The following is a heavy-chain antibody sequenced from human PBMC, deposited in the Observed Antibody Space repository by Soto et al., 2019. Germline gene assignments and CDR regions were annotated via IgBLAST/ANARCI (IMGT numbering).Heavy chain of an antibody. V-gene: IGHV3-7*01. Sequence: EVQLVESGGGLVQPGGSLRLSCAASGFTFSSYWMSWVRQAPGKGLEWVANIKQDGSEKYYVDSVKGRFTISRDNAKNSRYLQMNSLRAEDTAVYYCARESPYYDSSGYPLDYWGQGTLVTVSS. J-gene: IGHJ4*02. CDR3: ARESPYYDSSGYPLDY. D-gene: IGHD3-22*01. CDR2: IKQDGSEK. CDR1: GFTFSSYW.